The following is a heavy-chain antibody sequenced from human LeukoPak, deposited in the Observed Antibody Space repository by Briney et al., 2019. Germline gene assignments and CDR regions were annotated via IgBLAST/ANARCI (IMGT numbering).Heavy chain of an antibody. CDR2: INPSGGST. D-gene: IGHD3-10*01. J-gene: IGHJ4*02. Sequence: ASVKVSCKASGYTFTSYYMHWVRQAPGQGLEWMGIINPSGGSTSYAQKFRGRVTMTRDTSTSTVYMELSGLRSEDTAVYYCARLAGAWFGGRWAFDYWGQGTLVTVSS. CDR1: GYTFTSYY. V-gene: IGHV1-46*01. CDR3: ARLAGAWFGGRWAFDY.